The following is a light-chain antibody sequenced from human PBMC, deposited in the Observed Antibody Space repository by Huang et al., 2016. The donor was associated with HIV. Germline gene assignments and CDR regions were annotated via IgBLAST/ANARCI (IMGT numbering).Light chain of an antibody. CDR2: GAS. CDR1: QSVSNTY. Sequence: EVVLTQSPGTLSLSPGERATLPCRASQSVSNTYLAWYQQKPGQAPRLLIYGASSRATGTPDRFSGSGSGTDFTLTISRLEPEDFAVYSCQHYGSSLPTFGGGTKVEIK. CDR3: QHYGSSLPT. V-gene: IGKV3-20*01. J-gene: IGKJ4*01.